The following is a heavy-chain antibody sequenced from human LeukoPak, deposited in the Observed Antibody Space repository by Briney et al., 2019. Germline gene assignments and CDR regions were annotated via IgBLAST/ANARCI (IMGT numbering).Heavy chain of an antibody. CDR3: ATVTSTPRSYYFAS. CDR1: GFTVSSNY. D-gene: IGHD1-20*01. CDR2: IYSGGAT. Sequence: GGSLRLSCAASGFTVSSNYMSWVRQAPGKGLEGVSVIYSGGATDYTDSVKGRFTISRDHSNNTLYLQMSSLRAEDTAVYCCATVTSTPRSYYFASWGQGTLVTVSS. V-gene: IGHV3-53*01. J-gene: IGHJ4*02.